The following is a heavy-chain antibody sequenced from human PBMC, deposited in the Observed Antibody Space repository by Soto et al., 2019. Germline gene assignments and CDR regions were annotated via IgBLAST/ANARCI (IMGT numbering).Heavy chain of an antibody. CDR1: GFTVSSNY. D-gene: IGHD3-22*01. CDR3: AKANYYYDSSGHLGPDWFAP. V-gene: IGHV3-66*01. Sequence: SLRLSCAASGFTVSSNYMSWVRQAPGKGLEWVSVIYSGGSTYYADSVKGRFTISRDNSKNTLYLQMNSLRAEDTAVYYCAKANYYYDSSGHLGPDWFAPGGQGPLVTVSS. J-gene: IGHJ5*02. CDR2: IYSGGST.